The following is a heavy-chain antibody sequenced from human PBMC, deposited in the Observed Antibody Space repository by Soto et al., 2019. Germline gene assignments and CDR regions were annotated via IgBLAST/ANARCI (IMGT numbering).Heavy chain of an antibody. J-gene: IGHJ6*02. CDR2: ISSSSSYI. V-gene: IGHV3-21*01. CDR3: AIEGDIVVYSSRVMDV. D-gene: IGHD2-15*01. CDR1: GFTFSSYS. Sequence: PGGSLRLSCAASGFTFSSYSMNWVRQAPGKGLEWVSSISSSSSYIYYADSVKGRFTISRDNAKNSLYLQMNSLRAEDTAVYYCAIEGDIVVYSSRVMDVWGQGTTVTVSS.